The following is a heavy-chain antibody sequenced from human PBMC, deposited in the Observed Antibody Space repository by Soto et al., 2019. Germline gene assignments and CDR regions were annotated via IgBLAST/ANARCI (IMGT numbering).Heavy chain of an antibody. CDR3: ARQVRGYCSSTSCYAHYYYYYMDV. J-gene: IGHJ6*03. CDR2: IYYSGST. CDR1: GGSISSGGYY. D-gene: IGHD2-2*01. Sequence: SETLSLTCTVSGGSISSGGYYWSWIRQHPGKGLEWIGYIYYSGSTNYNPSLKSRVTISVDTSKNQFSLKLSSVTAADTAVYYCARQVRGYCSSTSCYAHYYYYYMDVWGKGTTVTVSS. V-gene: IGHV4-31*02.